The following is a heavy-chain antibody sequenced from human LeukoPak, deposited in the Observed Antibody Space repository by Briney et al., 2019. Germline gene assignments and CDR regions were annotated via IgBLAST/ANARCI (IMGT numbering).Heavy chain of an antibody. CDR1: GFTVSSNY. J-gene: IGHJ6*03. Sequence: GGSLRLSCAASGFTVSSNYMSWVRQAPGKGLEWVSVTYSGGRTYYADSVKGRFTISRDNSKNALYLQMNSLRAEDTAVYYCARVYYGSGSLHYYYYYMDVWGKGTTVTISS. CDR2: TYSGGRT. V-gene: IGHV3-53*01. CDR3: ARVYYGSGSLHYYYYYMDV. D-gene: IGHD3-10*01.